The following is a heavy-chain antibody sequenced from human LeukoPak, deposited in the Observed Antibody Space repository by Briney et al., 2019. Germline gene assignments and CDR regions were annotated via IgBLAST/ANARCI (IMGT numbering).Heavy chain of an antibody. CDR1: VYPFTSYD. J-gene: IGHJ4*02. V-gene: IGHV1-8*01. CDR2: MNPNSGDT. D-gene: IGHD1-14*01. CDR3: ARKSN. Sequence: ASVKVSFKASVYPFTSYDINWVRQATGQGLEWMGWMNPNSGDTGFAQKFQGRVTMTRDTSISTAYMELSSLRSEDTAVYYCARKSNWGQGTLVTVSS.